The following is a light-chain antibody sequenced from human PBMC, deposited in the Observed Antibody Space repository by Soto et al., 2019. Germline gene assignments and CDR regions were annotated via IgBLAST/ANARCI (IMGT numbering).Light chain of an antibody. Sequence: EIVLTQSPDTLSVSPGERATLSCRASQSVNIHLAWYQQKPGQAPRLLIYGASARATGIPAKFSGSGSGTEFTLTISSLQSEDFAVYYCQQYNKWPRTFGQGTKVDIK. J-gene: IGKJ1*01. V-gene: IGKV3D-15*01. CDR2: GAS. CDR3: QQYNKWPRT. CDR1: QSVNIH.